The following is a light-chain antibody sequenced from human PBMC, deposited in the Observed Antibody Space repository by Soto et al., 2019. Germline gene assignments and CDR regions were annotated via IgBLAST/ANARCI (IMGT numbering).Light chain of an antibody. Sequence: EIVLTQSPGTLSLSPGERATLSCRASQSVSSSFLAWYQQKPGQAPRLLIYGASSRATGIPDRFSGSGSGTDFTLTIRRLEPEDFAVYYRQQYGSSPRTFDQGTKVEIK. CDR2: GAS. V-gene: IGKV3-20*01. J-gene: IGKJ1*01. CDR3: QQYGSSPRT. CDR1: QSVSSSF.